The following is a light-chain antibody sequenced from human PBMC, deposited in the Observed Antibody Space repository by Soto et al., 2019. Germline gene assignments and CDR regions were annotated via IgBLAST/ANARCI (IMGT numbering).Light chain of an antibody. CDR2: GAS. CDR1: QSVSSN. V-gene: IGKV3-15*01. J-gene: IGKJ4*01. Sequence: EIVMTQSPATLSVSPGESATLSCRASQSVSSNLAWYQQKPGQSPRLLIYGASTRATGIPARFSGSGSGTEFTLNIRSLQSEDFPVYYCHQSNNWPPLTFGGGTNVDIK. CDR3: HQSNNWPPLT.